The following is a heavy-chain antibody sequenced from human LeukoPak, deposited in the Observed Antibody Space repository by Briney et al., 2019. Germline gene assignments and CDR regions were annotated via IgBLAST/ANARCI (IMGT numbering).Heavy chain of an antibody. CDR1: GGSINSYY. V-gene: IGHV4-59*01. Sequence: SETLTLTCTVSGGSINSYYWSWIRQPPGKGLEWIGYIYYSGNTNYNPSLKSRASISIDTSKNQLSLQLSSVTAADTAVYYCARDRDSSGLRDFDLWGLGTLVTVSA. CDR3: ARDRDSSGLRDFDL. CDR2: IYYSGNT. D-gene: IGHD3-22*01. J-gene: IGHJ2*01.